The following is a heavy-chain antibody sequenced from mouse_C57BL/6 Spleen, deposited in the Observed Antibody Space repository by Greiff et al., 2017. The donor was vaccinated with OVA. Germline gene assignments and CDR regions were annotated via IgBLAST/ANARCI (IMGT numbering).Heavy chain of an antibody. CDR3: TTYDYDRDSDMDD. V-gene: IGHV14-4*01. Sequence: VQLQQSGAELVRPGASVKLSCTASGFNIKDDYMHWVKQRPEQGLEWIGWIDPENGDTEYASKFQGKATITADTSSNTAYLQLSSLTSEDTAVYYCTTYDYDRDSDMDDWGQGTSVTVSS. CDR1: GFNIKDDY. J-gene: IGHJ4*01. CDR2: IDPENGDT. D-gene: IGHD2-4*01.